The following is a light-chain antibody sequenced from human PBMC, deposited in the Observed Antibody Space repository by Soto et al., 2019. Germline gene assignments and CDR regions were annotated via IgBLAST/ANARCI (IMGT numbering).Light chain of an antibody. CDR3: QQYMSYS. V-gene: IGKV1-5*01. CDR2: HDS. J-gene: IGKJ1*01. CDR1: QSISNW. Sequence: DIQMTQSPSTLPASVGDRVTITCRASQSISNWLAWYQKKQGKDPKMMIYHDSNLESGVPSRFSGSGSGTEFTLTISSLQPDDFATYYCQQYMSYSFRQGTKVDIK.